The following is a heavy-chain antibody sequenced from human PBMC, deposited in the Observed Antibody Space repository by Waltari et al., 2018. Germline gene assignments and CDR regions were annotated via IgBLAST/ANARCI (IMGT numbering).Heavy chain of an antibody. CDR3: TKANGQQRHHAFDI. D-gene: IGHD1-1*01. Sequence: EAQLVESGGGWVQPGMSLRISCAASEISFENSAMHWVRQGPGKGLVWVAGINWNSGDIGSADSVKGRFTISRDNAKKSLFLQMNSLRGDDTAVYFCTKANGQQRHHAFDIWGQGTMVTVSA. J-gene: IGHJ3*02. CDR2: INWNSGDI. V-gene: IGHV3-9*01. CDR1: EISFENSA.